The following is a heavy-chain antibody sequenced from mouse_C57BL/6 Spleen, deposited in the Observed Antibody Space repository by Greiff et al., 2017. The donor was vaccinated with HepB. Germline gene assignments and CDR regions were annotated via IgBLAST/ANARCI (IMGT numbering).Heavy chain of an antibody. D-gene: IGHD1-1*01. Sequence: QVQLQQPGAELVKPGASVKLSCKASGYTFTSYWMHWVKQRPGQGLEWIGMIHPNSGSTNYNEKFKSKATLTVDKSSSTAYMQLSSLTSEDSAVYYCAREDLSYGSSYYFDYWGQGTTLTVSS. CDR1: GYTFTSYW. CDR2: IHPNSGST. CDR3: AREDLSYGSSYYFDY. J-gene: IGHJ2*01. V-gene: IGHV1-64*01.